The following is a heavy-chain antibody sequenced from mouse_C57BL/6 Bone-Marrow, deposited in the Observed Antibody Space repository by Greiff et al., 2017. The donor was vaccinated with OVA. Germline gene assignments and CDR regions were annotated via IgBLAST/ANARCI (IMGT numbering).Heavy chain of an antibody. V-gene: IGHV1-64*01. J-gene: IGHJ4*01. Sequence: QVQLQQPGAELVKPGASVKLSCKAFGYTFTSYWMHWVKQRPGQGLEWIGMFHPIRGSTNYNEKFKSKATLTVDKSSSTAYMQLSSLTAEDSAVYYCARPRDDWGQGTAVTVSS. CDR1: GYTFTSYW. CDR3: ARPRDD. CDR2: FHPIRGST.